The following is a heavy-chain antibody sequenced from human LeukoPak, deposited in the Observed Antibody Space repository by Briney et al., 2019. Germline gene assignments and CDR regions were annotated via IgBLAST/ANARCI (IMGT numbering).Heavy chain of an antibody. D-gene: IGHD6-13*01. J-gene: IGHJ3*02. CDR2: IIPILGIA. V-gene: IGHV1-69*04. Sequence: SVKVSCKASGGTFSSYAISWVRQAPGQGLEWMGRIIPILGIANYAQKFQGRVTITADKSTSTAYMELSSLRSEDTAVYYCASSSSSWFDAFDILGQGTMVTVSS. CDR3: ASSSSSWFDAFDI. CDR1: GGTFSSYA.